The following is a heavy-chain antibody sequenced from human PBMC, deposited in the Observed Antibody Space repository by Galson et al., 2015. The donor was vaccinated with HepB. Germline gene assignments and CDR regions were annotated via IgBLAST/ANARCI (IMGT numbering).Heavy chain of an antibody. CDR3: ARDPGLGGDFADY. Sequence: SLRLSCAASGFTFSSYGMHWVRQAPGKGLEWVAVIWYDGSNKYYADSVKGRFTISRDNSKNTLYLQMNSLRAEDTAVYYCARDPGLGGDFADYWGQGTLVTVSS. D-gene: IGHD4-17*01. CDR2: IWYDGSNK. J-gene: IGHJ4*02. V-gene: IGHV3-33*01. CDR1: GFTFSSYG.